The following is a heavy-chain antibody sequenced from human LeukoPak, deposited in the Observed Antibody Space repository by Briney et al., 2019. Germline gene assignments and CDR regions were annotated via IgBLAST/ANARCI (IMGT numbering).Heavy chain of an antibody. CDR1: GFMFSNYD. CDR3: ARGRGYIYGYDY. D-gene: IGHD5-18*01. CDR2: ISTNGGST. J-gene: IGHJ4*02. Sequence: GGSLRLSCAASGFMFSNYDMHWVRQDPGKGLEYVSHISTNGGSTYCAISVKGRFTISRDNSKNTLYLQMGSLRAEDMAVYYCARGRGYIYGYDYWGQGTLVTVSS. V-gene: IGHV3-64*01.